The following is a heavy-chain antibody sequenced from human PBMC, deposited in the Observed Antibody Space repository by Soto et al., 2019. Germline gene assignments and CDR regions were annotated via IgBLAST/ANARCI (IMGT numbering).Heavy chain of an antibody. D-gene: IGHD6-6*01. J-gene: IGHJ6*02. Sequence: QVQLVQCGGEVKKPGASVNVSCKASGYTFTNYGINWVRQAPGQALEWMGWTSTYNGHTNSPQKLQGRVTMTRDISTSTAYMELRSLSSADTAVYYCARVVAARRGDTFAMDVWGQGTTVTVSS. CDR2: TSTYNGHT. V-gene: IGHV1-18*01. CDR3: ARVVAARRGDTFAMDV. CDR1: GYTFTNYG.